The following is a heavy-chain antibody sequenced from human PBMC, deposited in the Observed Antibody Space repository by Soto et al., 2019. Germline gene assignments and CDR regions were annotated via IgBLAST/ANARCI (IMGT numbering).Heavy chain of an antibody. V-gene: IGHV4-39*02. CDR1: GGSISSSSYY. Sequence: QLQLQESGPGLVKPSETLSLTCTVSGGSISSSSYYWGWIRQPPGKGLEWIGSIYYSGSTYYNPSLKSRVTISVDTSKNQFSLKLSSVTAADTAVYYCAREVTTYRYYYYGMDVWGQGTTVTVSS. D-gene: IGHD4-17*01. J-gene: IGHJ6*02. CDR3: AREVTTYRYYYYGMDV. CDR2: IYYSGST.